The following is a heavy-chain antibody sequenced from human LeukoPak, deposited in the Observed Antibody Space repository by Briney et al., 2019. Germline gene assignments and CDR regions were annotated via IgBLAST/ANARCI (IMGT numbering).Heavy chain of an antibody. D-gene: IGHD5-24*01. CDR3: ARGGRWPYDY. CDR2: INHSGST. V-gene: IGHV4-34*01. CDR1: GGSFSGYY. Sequence: SETLSLTCAVYGGSFSGYYWSWIRQPPGKGLEWVGEINHSGSTNYNPSLKSRVTISVDTSKNQFSLKLSSVTAADTAVYYCARGGRWPYDYWGQGTLVTVSS. J-gene: IGHJ4*02.